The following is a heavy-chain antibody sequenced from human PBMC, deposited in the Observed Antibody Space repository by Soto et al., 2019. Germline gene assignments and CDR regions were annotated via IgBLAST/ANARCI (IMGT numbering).Heavy chain of an antibody. CDR1: GGSISSVYDY. V-gene: IGHV4-30-4*01. D-gene: IGHD7-27*01. J-gene: IGHJ4*02. CDR2: IYDAGST. Sequence: QVQLQESGPILVKPSQTLSLTCTVSGGSISSVYDYWSWIRQSPDKGLAWIGHIYDAGSTYNTPSLRSRVTISVDTSTNQSSLQPRSATAADTAVYYCARGPSGDKVDYWGQGTLVTVSS. CDR3: ARGPSGDKVDY.